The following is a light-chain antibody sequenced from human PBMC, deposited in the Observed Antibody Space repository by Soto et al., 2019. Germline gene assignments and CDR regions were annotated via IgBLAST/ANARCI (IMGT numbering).Light chain of an antibody. Sequence: QSVLTQPPSVSAAPGQKVTISCSGSSSNIGNNYVSWYQQLPGTAPKLLIYDNNKRPSGIPDRFSGSKSGTSATLGITGLQTGDEADYYFGTWDSSLSRVFGGGTKLTVL. V-gene: IGLV1-51*01. CDR1: SSNIGNNY. J-gene: IGLJ2*01. CDR3: GTWDSSLSRV. CDR2: DNN.